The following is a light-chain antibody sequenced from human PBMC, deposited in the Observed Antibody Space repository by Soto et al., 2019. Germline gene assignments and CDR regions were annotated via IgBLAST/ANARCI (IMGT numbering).Light chain of an antibody. Sequence: EIGMTQSPATLSVSPGERATLSCRASQSVSSNLAWYQQKPGQAPRLLIYGASTRATGIPARFSGTGSGTEFTLTISSLQSEDFAVYYCQQYTNRPLTFGGGTKVEIK. CDR1: QSVSSN. CDR2: GAS. V-gene: IGKV3-15*01. CDR3: QQYTNRPLT. J-gene: IGKJ4*01.